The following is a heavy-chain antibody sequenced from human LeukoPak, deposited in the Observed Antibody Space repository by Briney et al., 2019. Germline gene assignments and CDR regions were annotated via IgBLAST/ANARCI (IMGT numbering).Heavy chain of an antibody. J-gene: IGHJ4*02. Sequence: SCKASGGTFSSYAMHWVRQAPGKGLEWVAVISYDGSNKYYADSVKGRFTISRDNSKNTLYLQMNSLRAEDTAVYYCARDHRGYSYGRFGPTDYWGQGTLVTVSS. CDR3: ARDHRGYSYGRFGPTDY. V-gene: IGHV3-30-3*01. CDR2: ISYDGSNK. CDR1: GGTFSSYA. D-gene: IGHD5-18*01.